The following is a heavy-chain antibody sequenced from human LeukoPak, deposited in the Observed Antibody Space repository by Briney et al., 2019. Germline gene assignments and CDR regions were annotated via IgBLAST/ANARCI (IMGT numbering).Heavy chain of an antibody. Sequence: PGGSLRLSCAVSGVTFSNYAMSWVRQAPGKGLEGGSTISGRGDETYYADSVKGRFAVSRDNSKSTLSVQMNSLRAEDTAVYYCAKGGHYSFFDYWGQGTLVTVSS. CDR1: GVTFSNYA. CDR3: AKGGHYSFFDY. J-gene: IGHJ4*02. D-gene: IGHD3-22*01. V-gene: IGHV3-23*01. CDR2: ISGRGDET.